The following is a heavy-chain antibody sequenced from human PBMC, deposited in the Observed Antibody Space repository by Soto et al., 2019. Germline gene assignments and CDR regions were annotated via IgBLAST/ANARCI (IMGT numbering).Heavy chain of an antibody. Sequence: EVHLAESGGGLVQPGGSLRLSCAASGLIFSSYSMNWVRQAPGKGLEWVSYIDSSSSDIHYADSVRGRFTLSRDNAKKSLFLQMDSLRVEDTAVYYCARDRPVDVVPTIPTYYYYMDVWGKGTTVTVSS. D-gene: IGHD5-12*01. CDR3: ARDRPVDVVPTIPTYYYYMDV. CDR2: IDSSSSDI. J-gene: IGHJ6*03. V-gene: IGHV3-48*01. CDR1: GLIFSSYS.